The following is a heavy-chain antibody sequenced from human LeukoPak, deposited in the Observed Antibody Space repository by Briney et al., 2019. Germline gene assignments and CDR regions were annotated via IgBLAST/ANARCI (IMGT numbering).Heavy chain of an antibody. D-gene: IGHD6-6*01. J-gene: IGHJ6*03. Sequence: GGSLRLSCAASGFTFSSYAMSWVRKAPGKRLEWVSAISANGGSTYYADSVKGRFTISRDNSKNTLSLQMNSLRAEDTAVYYCAKDSSSSFYYYYMGVWGKGTTVTVSS. V-gene: IGHV3-23*01. CDR1: GFTFSSYA. CDR3: AKDSSSSFYYYYMGV. CDR2: ISANGGST.